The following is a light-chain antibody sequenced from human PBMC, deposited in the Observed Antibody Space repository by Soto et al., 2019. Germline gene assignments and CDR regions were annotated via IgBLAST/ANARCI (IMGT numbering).Light chain of an antibody. CDR3: QQYDDYPLT. V-gene: IGKV1-5*01. CDR1: QSIKNW. CDR2: DAS. Sequence: DIQMTQSPSTLSASVGDRVTITCRASQSIKNWLAWYQQKPGTAPKFLIYDASTLESEVPSRFSGSGSGTEFTLTISSLQADDFATYFCQQYDDYPLTFGGGTKVDIK. J-gene: IGKJ4*01.